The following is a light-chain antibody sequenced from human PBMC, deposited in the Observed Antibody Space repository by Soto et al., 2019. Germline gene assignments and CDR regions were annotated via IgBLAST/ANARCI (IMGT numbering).Light chain of an antibody. CDR1: SSDVGYYNF. Sequence: QSVLTQPPSASGSPGQSVTISCTGTSSDVGYYNFVSWYQQRPGKAPKLMIYEVNKRPSGVPDRFSGSKSGNTASLTVSGLQPEDEADYYCSSYADDNIFVFGTGTKVIVL. J-gene: IGLJ1*01. CDR2: EVN. V-gene: IGLV2-8*01. CDR3: SSYADDNIFV.